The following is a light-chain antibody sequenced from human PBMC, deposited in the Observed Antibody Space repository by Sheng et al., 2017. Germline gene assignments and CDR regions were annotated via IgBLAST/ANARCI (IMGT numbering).Light chain of an antibody. Sequence: DIQMTQSPSSVSASVGDRVTITCRASQGVSTWLVWYQQKSGKAPKLLIYSASRLQSGVPSRFSGSGSGTDFTLTISSLQPEDSATYYCQQANNFPFTFGPGTKVHI. J-gene: IGKJ3*01. CDR2: SAS. CDR1: QGVSTW. CDR3: QQANNFPFT. V-gene: IGKV1D-12*01.